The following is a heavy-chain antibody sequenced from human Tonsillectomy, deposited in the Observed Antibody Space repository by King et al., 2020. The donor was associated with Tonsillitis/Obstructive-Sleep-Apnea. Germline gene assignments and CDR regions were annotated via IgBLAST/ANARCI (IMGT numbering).Heavy chain of an antibody. D-gene: IGHD3-3*01. CDR3: ARVVWSGYYTTFDY. Sequence: VQLVESGGGLVQPGGSLRLSCAASGFTFSSYEMNWVRQAPGKGLEWGSYISSSGSTIYYADSVKGRFTISRDNAKNSLYLQMNSLRAEDTAVYYCARVVWSGYYTTFDYWGQGTLVTVSS. CDR2: ISSSGSTI. J-gene: IGHJ4*02. V-gene: IGHV3-48*03. CDR1: GFTFSSYE.